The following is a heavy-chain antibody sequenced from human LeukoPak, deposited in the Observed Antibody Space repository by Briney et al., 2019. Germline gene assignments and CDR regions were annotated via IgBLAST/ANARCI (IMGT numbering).Heavy chain of an antibody. CDR2: ISGSGINT. V-gene: IGHV3-23*01. Sequence: GGSLRLSCAASGXTFSSYAVSWVRQAPGKGLEWVAAISGSGINTYYADPVKGRFAISRDNSKNTLHLQMNSLRAEDTAVYYCAKDVRIVVVSAAGGFDSWGQGTLVTVSS. CDR3: AKDVRIVVVSAAGGFDS. CDR1: GXTFSSYA. J-gene: IGHJ4*02. D-gene: IGHD2-2*01.